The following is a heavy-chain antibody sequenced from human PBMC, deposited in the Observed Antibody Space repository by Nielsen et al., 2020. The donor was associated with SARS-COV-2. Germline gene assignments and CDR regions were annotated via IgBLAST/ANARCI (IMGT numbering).Heavy chain of an antibody. CDR3: ARALDADYVWGSYRYTPYYFDC. V-gene: IGHV4-59*01. CDR2: IYYSGST. Sequence: SETLSLTCTVSGGSISSYYWSWIRQPPGKGLEWIGYIYYSGSTNYNPSLKSRVTISVDTSKNQFSLKLSSVTAADTAVYYCARALDADYVWGSYRYTPYYFDCWGQGTLVTVSS. CDR1: GGSISSYY. D-gene: IGHD3-16*02. J-gene: IGHJ4*02.